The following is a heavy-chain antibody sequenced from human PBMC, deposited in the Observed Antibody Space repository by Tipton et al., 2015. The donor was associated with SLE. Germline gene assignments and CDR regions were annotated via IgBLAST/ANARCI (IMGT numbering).Heavy chain of an antibody. D-gene: IGHD3-10*01. J-gene: IGHJ4*02. Sequence: SLRLSCAASEFSFSSYSMNWVRQAPGKGLEWVSALSSTGHYKYYADSVKGRFTISRDNAKNSLYLQMNSLRVEDTAVYYCARNYGSGRLYHKVDYWGQGILVTVSS. CDR1: EFSFSSYS. CDR3: ARNYGSGRLYHKVDY. CDR2: LSSTGHYK. V-gene: IGHV3-21*01.